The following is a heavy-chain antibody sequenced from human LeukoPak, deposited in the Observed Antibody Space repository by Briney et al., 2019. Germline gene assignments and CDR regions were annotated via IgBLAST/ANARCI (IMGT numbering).Heavy chain of an antibody. D-gene: IGHD5-18*01. J-gene: IGHJ4*02. CDR3: ARGRYSYGYARYGYYFDY. V-gene: IGHV4-34*01. CDR1: GGSFSGYY. Sequence: NPSDTLSLTCAVYGGSFSGYYWSWIRQPPGKGLEWIGEINHSGSTNYNPSLKSRVTISVDTSKNQFSLKLSSVTAADTAVYYCARGRYSYGYARYGYYFDYWGQGTLVTVPS. CDR2: INHSGST.